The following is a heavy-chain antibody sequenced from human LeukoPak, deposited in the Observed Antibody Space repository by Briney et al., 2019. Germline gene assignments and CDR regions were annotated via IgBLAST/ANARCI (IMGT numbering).Heavy chain of an antibody. CDR2: ISSSSGYI. Sequence: GGSLRLSCAASGFTFGTYSMNWVRQAPRKGLEWVSSISSSSGYIYYADSVKGRFTISRDNAKNSLYLQMNSLRAEDTAVYYCARGGYFFDYWGQGTLVTVSS. CDR1: GFTFGTYS. CDR3: ARGGYFFDY. J-gene: IGHJ4*02. V-gene: IGHV3-21*04.